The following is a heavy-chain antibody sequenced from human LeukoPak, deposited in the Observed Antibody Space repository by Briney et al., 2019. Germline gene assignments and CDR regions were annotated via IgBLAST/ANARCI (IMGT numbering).Heavy chain of an antibody. CDR3: ARREYGDYYNGAFEI. CDR1: GGSISSSSYY. Sequence: SETLSLTCTVSGGSISSSSYYWGWIRQAPGKGLEWIGSIYYSGSTYYNPSLKSRVTISVDTSKNQFSLKLSSVTAADTAVYYCARREYGDYYNGAFEIWGQGTMVTVSS. J-gene: IGHJ3*02. V-gene: IGHV4-39*01. D-gene: IGHD4-17*01. CDR2: IYYSGST.